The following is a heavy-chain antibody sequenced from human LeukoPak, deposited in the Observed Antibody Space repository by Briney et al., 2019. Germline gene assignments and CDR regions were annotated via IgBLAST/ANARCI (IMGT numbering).Heavy chain of an antibody. Sequence: PSETLSLTCAVYGGSFSVYYWSWIRQPPGKGLEWIGEINHSGSTNYNPSLKSRVTLSVDTSKNQFSLKLSPVTAADKAVYYCATIRAYSREKSFDYWGQGTLVTVSS. J-gene: IGHJ4*02. CDR2: INHSGST. CDR1: GGSFSVYY. V-gene: IGHV4-34*01. D-gene: IGHD6-13*01. CDR3: ATIRAYSREKSFDY.